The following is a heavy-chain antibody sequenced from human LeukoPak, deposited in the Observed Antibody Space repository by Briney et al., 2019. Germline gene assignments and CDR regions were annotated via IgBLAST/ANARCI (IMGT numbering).Heavy chain of an antibody. CDR2: ISGSGGGT. Sequence: PGGSLRLSCAASGFTFSSYAMSWVRQAPGKGLEWVSAISGSGGGTYYADSVKGRFTISRDNSKNTLYLQMNSLRAEDTAVYYCAKASDIVVVLSFMDVWGKGTTVTVSS. CDR1: GFTFSSYA. V-gene: IGHV3-23*01. D-gene: IGHD2-2*01. CDR3: AKASDIVVVLSFMDV. J-gene: IGHJ6*03.